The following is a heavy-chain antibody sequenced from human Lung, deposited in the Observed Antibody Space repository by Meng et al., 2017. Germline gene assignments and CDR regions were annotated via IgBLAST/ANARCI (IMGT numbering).Heavy chain of an antibody. V-gene: IGHV3-74*01. CDR3: AGDGTYSN. CDR2: IKTDGSTT. D-gene: IGHD6-13*01. Sequence: GESLKISCAASGFTFSSYWMHWVRRIPGKGLVWVSRIKTDGSTTHYADSVKGRFTISRDNAKNTVYLQMNSLRVEDTAIYYCAGDGTYSNWGQGTLVTVSS. CDR1: GFTFSSYW. J-gene: IGHJ4*02.